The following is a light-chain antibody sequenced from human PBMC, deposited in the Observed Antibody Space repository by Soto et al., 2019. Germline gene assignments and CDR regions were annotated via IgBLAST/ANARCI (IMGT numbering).Light chain of an antibody. Sequence: EVVMTQSPATLSVFPGERVTLSCRASESVGSNLAWYQQKPGQAPRLLIYGASTRATGVPARFSGSGCVTDFTLTISSLQSEDFSLYYFQQYNNWLTFGGGTKVEIE. J-gene: IGKJ4*01. CDR2: GAS. V-gene: IGKV3-15*01. CDR3: QQYNNWLT. CDR1: ESVGSN.